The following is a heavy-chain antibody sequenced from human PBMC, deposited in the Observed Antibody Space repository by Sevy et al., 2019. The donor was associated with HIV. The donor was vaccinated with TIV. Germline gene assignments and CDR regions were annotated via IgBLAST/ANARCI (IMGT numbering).Heavy chain of an antibody. CDR3: ARALGCRSWYGGYYFDY. J-gene: IGHJ4*02. D-gene: IGHD6-13*01. CDR1: GDSVASNSAA. CDR2: TYYRSKWYN. Sequence: SQTLSLTCAISGDSVASNSAAWNWIMQSPSRGLEWLGRTYYRSKWYNDYAVSVKSRITINPDTSKNQFPLQLNSVTPEDTAVYYCARALGCRSWYGGYYFDYWGQGTLVTVSS. V-gene: IGHV6-1*01.